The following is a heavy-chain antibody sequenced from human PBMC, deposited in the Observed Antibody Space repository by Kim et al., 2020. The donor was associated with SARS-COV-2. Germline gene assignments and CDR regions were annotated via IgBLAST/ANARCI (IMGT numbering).Heavy chain of an antibody. V-gene: IGHV1-18*01. CDR1: GYTFTSYG. D-gene: IGHD3-10*01. Sequence: ASVKVSCKASGYTFTSYGISWVRQAPGQGLEWMGWISAYNGNTNYAQKLQGRVTMTTDTSTSTAYMELRSLRSDDTAVYYCARDHVLLWFGELLYRDTYYYGMDVWGQGTTVTVSS. CDR3: ARDHVLLWFGELLYRDTYYYGMDV. J-gene: IGHJ6*02. CDR2: ISAYNGNT.